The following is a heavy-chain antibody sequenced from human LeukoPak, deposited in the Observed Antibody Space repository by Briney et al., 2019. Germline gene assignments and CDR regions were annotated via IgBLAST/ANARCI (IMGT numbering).Heavy chain of an antibody. J-gene: IGHJ5*02. Sequence: PSETLPLTCSVSGGSISSSSYYWGWIRQPPGKGLEWTGSVYYTGTTYYNPSLKSRVTISVDTSKNQFSLKLSSVTAADTAVYYCARRPLGYCSGGSCYGGGWFDPWGQGTLVTVSS. CDR3: ARRPLGYCSGGSCYGGGWFDP. D-gene: IGHD2-15*01. CDR2: VYYTGTT. CDR1: GGSISSSSYY. V-gene: IGHV4-39*07.